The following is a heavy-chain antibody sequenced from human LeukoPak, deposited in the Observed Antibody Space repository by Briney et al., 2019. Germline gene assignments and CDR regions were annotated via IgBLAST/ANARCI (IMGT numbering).Heavy chain of an antibody. V-gene: IGHV3-21*01. CDR3: ARGSGSGSYSWYSQY. CDR2: MSTSGSSM. Sequence: GGFLRLSCAASGFTFSTYSMNWVRQAPGKGLEWVSSMSTSGSSMFYADSVKGRFTISRDNAENSLFLQMNSLRVEDTAVYYCARGSGSGSYSWYSQYWGQGALVTVSS. J-gene: IGHJ1*01. CDR1: GFTFSTYS. D-gene: IGHD3-10*01.